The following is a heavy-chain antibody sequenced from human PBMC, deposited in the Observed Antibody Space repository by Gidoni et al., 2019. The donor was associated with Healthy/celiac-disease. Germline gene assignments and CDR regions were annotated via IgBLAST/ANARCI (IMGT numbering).Heavy chain of an antibody. J-gene: IGHJ4*02. Sequence: QVQLQQCGAGLLKPSETLSLTCAVYGGSFSGYYWSWIRQPPGKGLEWSGELNLSGSTNYNPSLKSRVTISVDTSKSQFSLKLSSVTAADTAVYYCARGGNTAMVFDYWGQGTLVTVSS. CDR2: LNLSGST. D-gene: IGHD5-18*01. V-gene: IGHV4-34*01. CDR1: GGSFSGYY. CDR3: ARGGNTAMVFDY.